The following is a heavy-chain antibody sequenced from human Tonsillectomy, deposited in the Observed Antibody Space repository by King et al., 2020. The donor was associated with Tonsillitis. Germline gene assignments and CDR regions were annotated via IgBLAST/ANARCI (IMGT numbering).Heavy chain of an antibody. V-gene: IGHV1-2*02. D-gene: IGHD6-19*01. CDR2: INPNTGGT. CDR1: GYTFSGYY. J-gene: IGHJ5*02. Sequence: VQLVESGAEVKKPGASVKVSCKASGYTFSGYYMHWVRQAPGQGLEWMGWINPNTGGTNYAQKFQGRVTMTRDTAISTAHMELSRLRSDDTAVYYCARDGSGWYGEAWFDPWGQGTLVTVSS. CDR3: ARDGSGWYGEAWFDP.